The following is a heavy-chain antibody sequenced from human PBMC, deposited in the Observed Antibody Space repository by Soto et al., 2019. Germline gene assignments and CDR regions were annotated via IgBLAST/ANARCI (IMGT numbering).Heavy chain of an antibody. D-gene: IGHD6-13*01. CDR3: ARGSSPWDYYYGMDV. CDR2: INPNSGGT. V-gene: IGHV1-2*02. J-gene: IGHJ6*02. CDR1: GYTFTSYG. Sequence: ASVKVSCKASGYTFTSYGISWVRQAPGQGLEWMGWINPNSGGTNYAQTFQGRATMTRDTSISTAYMELSRLRSDDTAVYYCARGSSPWDYYYGMDVWGQGTTVTVSS.